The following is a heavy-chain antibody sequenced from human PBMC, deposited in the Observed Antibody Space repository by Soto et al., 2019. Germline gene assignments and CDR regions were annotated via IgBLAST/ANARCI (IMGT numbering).Heavy chain of an antibody. J-gene: IGHJ4*02. V-gene: IGHV1-2*02. CDR2: INPKTGDT. Sequence: QVQLVQSGTEVKKPGASVKVSCKASGYIFTDSHIHWVRQASGQGLEWLGWINPKTGDTHYSQKFQGRIILTGDTSISTAYMELTNLTSDDTAVYYCERDPPRFFTSSPEGAGLWGQGTLVTVSS. CDR1: GYIFTDSH. CDR3: ERDPPRFFTSSPEGAGL. D-gene: IGHD6-6*01.